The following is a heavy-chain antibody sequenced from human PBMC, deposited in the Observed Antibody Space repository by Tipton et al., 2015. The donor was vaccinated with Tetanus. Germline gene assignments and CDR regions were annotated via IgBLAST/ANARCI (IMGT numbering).Heavy chain of an antibody. D-gene: IGHD6-19*01. CDR3: VKEERSGWVNWYFDL. CDR2: INWNEGTT. Sequence: SLRLSCAASGFTFDDYAMSWVRQAPGKGLEWVSGINWNEGTTGYGDSVKGRFTISRDNAKNSLYLQMDSLRAGDTALYYCVKEERSGWVNWYFDLWGRGTLVTVSS. V-gene: IGHV3-20*04. J-gene: IGHJ2*01. CDR1: GFTFDDYA.